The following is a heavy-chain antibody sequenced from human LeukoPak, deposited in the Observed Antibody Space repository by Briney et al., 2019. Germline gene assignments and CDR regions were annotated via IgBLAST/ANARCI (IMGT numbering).Heavy chain of an antibody. D-gene: IGHD3-16*02. Sequence: SETLSLTCTVSGGSISSYYWSWIRQPPVKGLEWIGYIYYSGSTNYNPSLKSRVTISVDTSKNQFSLKLSSVTAADTAVYYCARVALATDAFDIWGQGTMVTVSS. CDR1: GGSISSYY. J-gene: IGHJ3*02. V-gene: IGHV4-59*01. CDR2: IYYSGST. CDR3: ARVALATDAFDI.